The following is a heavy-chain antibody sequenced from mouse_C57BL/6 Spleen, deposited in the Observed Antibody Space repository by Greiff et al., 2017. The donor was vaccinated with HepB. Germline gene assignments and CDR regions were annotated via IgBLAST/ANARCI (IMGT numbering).Heavy chain of an antibody. V-gene: IGHV1-18*01. D-gene: IGHD2-5*01. CDR3: ARSYSNYAWYFDV. CDR2: INPNNGGT. J-gene: IGHJ1*03. CDR1: GYTFTDYN. Sequence: EVQLQQSGPELVKPGASVKIPCKASGYTFTDYNMDWVKQSHGKSLEWIGDINPNNGGTIYNQKFKGKATLTVDKSSSTAYMELRSLTSEDTAVYYCARSYSNYAWYFDVWGTGTTVTVSS.